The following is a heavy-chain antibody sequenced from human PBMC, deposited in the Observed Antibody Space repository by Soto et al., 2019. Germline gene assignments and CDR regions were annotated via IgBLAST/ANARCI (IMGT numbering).Heavy chain of an antibody. CDR3: ARDEYYDFWSGYYDYYYGMDV. CDR2: ISSSSSYI. V-gene: IGHV3-21*01. CDR1: GFTFSSYS. J-gene: IGHJ6*02. D-gene: IGHD3-3*01. Sequence: GGSLRLSCAASGFTFSSYSMKWVRQAPGKGLEWVSSISSSSSYIYYADSVKGRFTISRDNAKNSLYLQMNSLRAEDTAVYCCARDEYYDFWSGYYDYYYGMDVWGQGTTVTVSS.